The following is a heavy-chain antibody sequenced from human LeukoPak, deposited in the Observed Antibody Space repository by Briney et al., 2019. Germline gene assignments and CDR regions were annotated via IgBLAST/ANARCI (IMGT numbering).Heavy chain of an antibody. D-gene: IGHD2-2*01. CDR1: GFAFSSYA. V-gene: IGHV3-23*01. Sequence: GGSLRLSCAASGFAFSSYAMSWVRQAPGNGLEWVSAIGGSGGDTFYADSVKGRFTISRDNSKNTLCLQMNSLRAEDTAVYYCAKFEGYCSSSCSSEPTGWYFDYWGQGTLVTVSS. CDR3: AKFEGYCSSSCSSEPTGWYFDY. CDR2: IGGSGGDT. J-gene: IGHJ4*02.